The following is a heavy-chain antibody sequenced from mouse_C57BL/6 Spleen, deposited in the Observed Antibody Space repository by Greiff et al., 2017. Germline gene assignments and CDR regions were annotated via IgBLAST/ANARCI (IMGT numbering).Heavy chain of an antibody. Sequence: QVQLKQPGAELVKPGASVKVSCKASGYTFTSYWMHWVKQRPGQGLEWIGRIHPSDSDTNYNQKFKGKATLTVNKSSSTAYMQLSSLTSEDSAVYYCAITGDYDNYAMDYWGQGTSVTVSS. D-gene: IGHD2-4*01. CDR1: GYTFTSYW. CDR3: AITGDYDNYAMDY. CDR2: IHPSDSDT. V-gene: IGHV1-74*01. J-gene: IGHJ4*01.